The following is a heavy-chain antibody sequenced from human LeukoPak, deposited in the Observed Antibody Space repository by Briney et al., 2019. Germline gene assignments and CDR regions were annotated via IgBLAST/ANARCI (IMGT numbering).Heavy chain of an antibody. CDR1: GFTFSDYA. CDR3: AKDSGFSVSYFSN. V-gene: IGHV3-23*01. J-gene: IGHJ4*02. D-gene: IGHD1-26*01. Sequence: GGSLRLSCTASGFTFSDYAMSWVRQAPGKGLEWVSYISGFSGNTYYADSVKGRFTISRDNSKSTLYLQMNSLRAEDTATYYCAKDSGFSVSYFSNWGQGILVTVSS. CDR2: ISGFSGNT.